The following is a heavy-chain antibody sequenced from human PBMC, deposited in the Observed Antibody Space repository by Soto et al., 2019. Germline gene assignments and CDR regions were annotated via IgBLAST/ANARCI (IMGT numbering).Heavy chain of an antibody. CDR3: PRIFDYRSSDDLDL. CDR2: IFPGDSDT. D-gene: IGHD6-6*01. Sequence: VGSLKISCKFSGYSLTNYWILLVRQMPGKGLECMGIIFPGDSDTRYSPSFQGQVTISADKSISTAYVQWSSLKASDTAMYYCPRIFDYRSSDDLDLWGQGTMVTV. V-gene: IGHV5-51*01. J-gene: IGHJ3*01. CDR1: GYSLTNYW.